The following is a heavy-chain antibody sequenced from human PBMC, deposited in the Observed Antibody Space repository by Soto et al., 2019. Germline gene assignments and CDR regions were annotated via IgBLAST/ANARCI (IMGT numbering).Heavy chain of an antibody. CDR1: GGSISSGGYY. D-gene: IGHD4-17*01. Sequence: QVQLQESGPGLVKPSQTLSLTCTVSGGSISSGGYYWSWIRQHPGKGLEWIGYIYYSGSTYYNPSLKSRATISVDTSKNQFSLKLSSVTAADTAVYYCARGAVTTFIGWFDPWGQGTLVTVSS. J-gene: IGHJ5*02. CDR2: IYYSGST. V-gene: IGHV4-31*03. CDR3: ARGAVTTFIGWFDP.